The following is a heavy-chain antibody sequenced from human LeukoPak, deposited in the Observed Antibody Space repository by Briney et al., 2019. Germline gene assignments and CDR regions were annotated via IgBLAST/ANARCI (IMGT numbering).Heavy chain of an antibody. J-gene: IGHJ4*02. CDR2: IYHSGST. CDR3: ERERSSSSDY. Sequence: PSEXLSLTCTVSGGSISSYYWSWIRQPPGKGLEWIGSIYHSGSTYYNPSLRSRVTISVDTSKNQFSLKLSSVTATDAAIYYCERERSSSSDYWGQGTLVTVSS. D-gene: IGHD6-6*01. CDR1: GGSISSYY. V-gene: IGHV4-39*07.